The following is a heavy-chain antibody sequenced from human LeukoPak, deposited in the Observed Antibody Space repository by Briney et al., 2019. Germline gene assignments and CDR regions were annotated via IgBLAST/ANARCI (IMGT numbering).Heavy chain of an antibody. Sequence: SETLSLTCTVSGGSISSYYWSWIRQPPGKGLEWIGEIYHSGSTNYNPSLKSRVTISVDKSKNQFSLKLSSVTAADTAVYYCARSFNLHCTNGVCYSGGWFDPWGQGTLVTVSS. CDR1: GGSISSYY. CDR2: IYHSGST. V-gene: IGHV4-59*12. CDR3: ARSFNLHCTNGVCYSGGWFDP. J-gene: IGHJ5*02. D-gene: IGHD2-8*01.